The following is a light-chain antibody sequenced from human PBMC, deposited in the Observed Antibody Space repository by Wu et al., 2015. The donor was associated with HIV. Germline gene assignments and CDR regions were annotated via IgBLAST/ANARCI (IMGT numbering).Light chain of an antibody. V-gene: IGKV1-39*01. CDR2: AAS. Sequence: DIQMTQSPSSLSASVGDRLTITCRASQNIKNYLNWYQQKPGKAPKLLISAASSLQGGVSSRFSGSGSGTHFTLTISSLQPEDFATYHCQQTYSTPAWTFGQGTKVEI. J-gene: IGKJ1*01. CDR3: QQTYSTPAWT. CDR1: QNIKNY.